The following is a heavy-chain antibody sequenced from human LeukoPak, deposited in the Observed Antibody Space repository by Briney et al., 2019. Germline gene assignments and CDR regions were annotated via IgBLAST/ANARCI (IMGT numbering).Heavy chain of an antibody. V-gene: IGHV4-59*01. CDR1: GGSISSYY. CDR2: IYYSGST. J-gene: IGHJ4*02. CDR3: AREAVAGTIDY. Sequence: SQTLSLTCTVSGGSISSYYWSWIRQPPGKGLEWIGYIYYSGSTNYNPSLKSRVTISVDTSKNQFSLKLSSVTAADTAVYYCAREAVAGTIDYWGQGTLVTVSS. D-gene: IGHD6-19*01.